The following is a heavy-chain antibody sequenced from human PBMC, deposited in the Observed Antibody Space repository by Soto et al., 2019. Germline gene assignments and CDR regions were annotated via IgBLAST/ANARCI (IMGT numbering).Heavy chain of an antibody. CDR2: INHSGST. Sequence: SETLSLTCAVYGGSFSGYYWSWIGQPPGKGLEWIGEINHSGSTNYNLSLKSRVTISVDTSKNQFSLKLSSVTAADTAVYYCARGRSFPRIAPRGLYDPWGQGTLVTGSS. D-gene: IGHD2-15*01. J-gene: IGHJ5*02. CDR1: GGSFSGYY. CDR3: ARGRSFPRIAPRGLYDP. V-gene: IGHV4-34*01.